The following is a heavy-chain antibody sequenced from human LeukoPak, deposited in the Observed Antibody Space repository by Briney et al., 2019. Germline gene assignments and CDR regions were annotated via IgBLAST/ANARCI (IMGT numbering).Heavy chain of an antibody. CDR1: GFTFSSYS. D-gene: IGHD4-11*01. CDR2: ITSRSSTI. J-gene: IGHJ4*02. CDR3: ARASTTVSKQSDY. V-gene: IGHV3-48*01. Sequence: GSLRLSCAASGFTFSSYSMNWVRQGPGKGLEWVSYITSRSSTIYYADAVKGRLTISRDNAKNSLYLQMNSLRAEDTAVYYCARASTTVSKQSDYWGQGTLVTVSP.